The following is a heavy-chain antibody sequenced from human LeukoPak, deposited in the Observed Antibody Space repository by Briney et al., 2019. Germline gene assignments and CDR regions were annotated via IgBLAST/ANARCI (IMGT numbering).Heavy chain of an antibody. CDR2: IDPNSGGT. D-gene: IGHD1-26*01. CDR1: GYTFTDYY. CDR3: AREGPIVGATHLVDY. J-gene: IGHJ4*02. Sequence: ASVKVSCKASGYTFTDYYMHWVRQAPGQGLEWMGWIDPNSGGTNYAQKFQGRVTMTRDTSISTAYMELSRLRSDDTAVYYCAREGPIVGATHLVDYWGQGTLVTVSS. V-gene: IGHV1-2*02.